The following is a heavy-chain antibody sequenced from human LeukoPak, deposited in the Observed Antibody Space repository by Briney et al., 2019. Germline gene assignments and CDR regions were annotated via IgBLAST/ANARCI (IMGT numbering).Heavy chain of an antibody. Sequence: SETLSLTCAVYGGSFSGYYWSWIRQPPGKGLEWIGEINHSGSTNYNPSLKSRVTISVDTSKSQFSLKMSPVTAADTAVYYCARGYRGYSYGYAWFDYWGQGTLVTVS. CDR2: INHSGST. D-gene: IGHD5-18*01. J-gene: IGHJ4*02. V-gene: IGHV4-34*01. CDR1: GGSFSGYY. CDR3: ARGYRGYSYGYAWFDY.